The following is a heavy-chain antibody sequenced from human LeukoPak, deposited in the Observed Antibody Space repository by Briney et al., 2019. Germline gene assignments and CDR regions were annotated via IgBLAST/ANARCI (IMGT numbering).Heavy chain of an antibody. CDR2: IKQDGSEK. J-gene: IGHJ3*02. V-gene: IGHV3-7*03. CDR3: AKAPPPYCSGGSCFDAFDI. D-gene: IGHD2-15*01. CDR1: GFTFSSYW. Sequence: GGSLRLSCAASGFTFSSYWIIWVRQAPGKGLEWVANIKQDGSEKYYVDSVKGRFTISRDNSRNTLYLQMNSLRVDDTAVYFCAKAPPPYCSGGSCFDAFDIWGQGTMVTVSS.